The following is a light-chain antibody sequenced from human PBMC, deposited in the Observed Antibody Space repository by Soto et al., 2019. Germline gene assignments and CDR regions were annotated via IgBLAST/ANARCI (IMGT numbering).Light chain of an antibody. J-gene: IGLJ1*01. V-gene: IGLV2-14*03. Sequence: QSVLTQPASVSGSPGQSITISCTGNSSDIGGYNYVSWYQQLPGKVPKLIIYDVSNRPSGVSDRFSGSKSGNAASLTISGLQAEDEADYYCSSYTSTSTLYVFGTGTKVTVL. CDR2: DVS. CDR1: SSDIGGYNY. CDR3: SSYTSTSTLYV.